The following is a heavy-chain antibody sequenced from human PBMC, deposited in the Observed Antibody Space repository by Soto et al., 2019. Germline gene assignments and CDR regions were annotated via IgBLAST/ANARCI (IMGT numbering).Heavy chain of an antibody. D-gene: IGHD2-15*01. J-gene: IGHJ4*02. CDR2: ISSSSSYT. CDR1: GFTFSDYY. V-gene: IGHV3-11*06. CDR3: ARDGGNCSGGSCYSGGFDY. Sequence: QVQLVESGGGLVKPGGSLRLSCAASGFTFSDYYMSWIRQAPGKGLEWVSYISSSSSYTNYADSVKGRFTISRDNAKNSLYLQMNSLRAEDTAVYYFARDGGNCSGGSCYSGGFDYWGQGTLVTVSS.